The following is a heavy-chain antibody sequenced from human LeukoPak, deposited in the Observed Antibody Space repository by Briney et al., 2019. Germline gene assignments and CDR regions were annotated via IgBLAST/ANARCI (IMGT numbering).Heavy chain of an antibody. CDR1: GGSISTSSYY. Sequence: KASETLSLTCTISGGSISTSSYYWSWIRQHPEKGLEWIGYIYHSGITYYSPSLKSRLTILVDTSKNQFSLKLNSVTAADTAVYYCAGRHGSTAGFDYWGQGTLVTVSS. J-gene: IGHJ4*02. V-gene: IGHV4-31*03. D-gene: IGHD6-13*01. CDR3: AGRHGSTAGFDY. CDR2: IYHSGIT.